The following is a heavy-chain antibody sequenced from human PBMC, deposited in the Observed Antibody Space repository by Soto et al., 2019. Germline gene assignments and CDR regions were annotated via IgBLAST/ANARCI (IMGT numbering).Heavy chain of an antibody. CDR2: IYPGDSDT. J-gene: IGHJ6*02. CDR3: APPGWVPPGIAAADYYYYGMDV. Sequence: GESLKISCKGSGYSFTSYWIGWVRQMPGKGLEWMGIIYPGDSDTRYSPSFLGQVTISADMSISTAYLQWSSLKASDPAMYYCAPPGWVPPGIAAADYYYYGMDVCRQGTRGTASS. D-gene: IGHD6-13*01. CDR1: GYSFTSYW. V-gene: IGHV5-51*01.